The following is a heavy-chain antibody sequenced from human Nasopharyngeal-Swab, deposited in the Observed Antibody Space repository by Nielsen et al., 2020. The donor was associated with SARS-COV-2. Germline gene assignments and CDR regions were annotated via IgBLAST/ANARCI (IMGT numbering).Heavy chain of an antibody. D-gene: IGHD4-23*01. CDR3: AGALRWGAFDI. CDR1: GFTFSSYS. Sequence: GESLKISCAASGFTFSSYSMNWVRQAPGKGLEWVSSISSSSSYIYYADPVKGRFTISRDNAKNSLYLQMNSLRAEDTAVYYCAGALRWGAFDIWGQGTMVTVSS. V-gene: IGHV3-21*01. CDR2: ISSSSSYI. J-gene: IGHJ3*02.